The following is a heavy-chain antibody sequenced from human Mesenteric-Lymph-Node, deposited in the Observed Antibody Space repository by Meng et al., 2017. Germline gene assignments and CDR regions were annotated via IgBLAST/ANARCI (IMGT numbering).Heavy chain of an antibody. Sequence: ESGPRLVKAVGPLALHCSCSGVSINSTTRGNWFGQRAGTGLEWIGEIYHSGRRNYNPSLKIRSTISVDTSKNHFSLLLSSVTAADMAVYYCTKNGAYSLEYWGQGALVTVSS. V-gene: IGHV4-4*02. CDR3: TKNGAYSLEY. CDR1: GVSINSTTR. D-gene: IGHD2-15*01. CDR2: IYHSGRR. J-gene: IGHJ4*02.